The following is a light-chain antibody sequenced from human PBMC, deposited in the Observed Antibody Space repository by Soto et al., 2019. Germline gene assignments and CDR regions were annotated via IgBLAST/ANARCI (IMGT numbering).Light chain of an antibody. V-gene: IGKV1-5*01. CDR2: DAS. Sequence: DIQMTQSPSTLSASVGYRFTITCRASQSISSWLAWYQQKPGKAPKLLIYDASSLESGVPSRFSGSGSGTEFTLTISSLQPDDSATYYCQQCNRYPITFGQGTRREIK. CDR1: QSISSW. J-gene: IGKJ5*01. CDR3: QQCNRYPIT.